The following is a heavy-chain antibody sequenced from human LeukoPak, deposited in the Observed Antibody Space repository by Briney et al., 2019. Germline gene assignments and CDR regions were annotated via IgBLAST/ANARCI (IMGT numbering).Heavy chain of an antibody. V-gene: IGHV1-2*02. Sequence: ASVKVSCKASGYTFTGYYMHWVRQAPGQGLEWMGWINPNSGGTNYAQKFQGRVTMTRDTSISTAYMELSRLRSDDTAVYYCARVGYYYGSGTSRVDAFDIWGQGTMVTVSS. CDR1: GYTFTGYY. CDR2: INPNSGGT. CDR3: ARVGYYYGSGTSRVDAFDI. J-gene: IGHJ3*02. D-gene: IGHD3-10*01.